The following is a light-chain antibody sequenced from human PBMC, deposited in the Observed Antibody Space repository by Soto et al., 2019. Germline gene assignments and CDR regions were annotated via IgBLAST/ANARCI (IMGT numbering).Light chain of an antibody. CDR2: GNR. Sequence: QSALTQPPSVSGAPGQRVTLSCTENTSNLGAGYDVHWYQQLPGAAPKLVIFGNRNRSSGVPERFSGSKSGTSASLAITGLQAEDEADYYCQAYDYTLTASVFGGGTKLTVL. CDR1: TSNLGAGYD. V-gene: IGLV1-40*01. CDR3: QAYDYTLTASV. J-gene: IGLJ3*02.